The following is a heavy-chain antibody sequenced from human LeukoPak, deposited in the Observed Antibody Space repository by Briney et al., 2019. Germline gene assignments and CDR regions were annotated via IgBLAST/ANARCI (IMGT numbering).Heavy chain of an antibody. D-gene: IGHD3-16*01. Sequence: SVKVSCKASGGTFSRYTLNWVRQAPGQGLEWMGGISPLFGSAKYAQKFQGRVTITADESTSTAYMELRSLRSEDTAVYYCARGYAFDYWGQGTLVTVSS. J-gene: IGHJ4*02. V-gene: IGHV1-69*13. CDR1: GGTFSRYT. CDR2: ISPLFGSA. CDR3: ARGYAFDY.